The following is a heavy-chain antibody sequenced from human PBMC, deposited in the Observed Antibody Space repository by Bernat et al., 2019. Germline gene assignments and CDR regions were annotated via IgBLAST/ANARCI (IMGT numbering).Heavy chain of an antibody. J-gene: IGHJ4*02. V-gene: IGHV3-66*01. CDR1: GFTVSSNY. CDR3: ILDSSGFY. D-gene: IGHD6-19*01. CDR2: IYSGGST. Sequence: EVQLVESGGDLVQPGGSLRLSCAASGFTVSSNYMSWVRQAPGKGLEWVSVIYSGGSTYYADSVKGRFTISRDNSKNTLYLQMNSLRAEDTAVYYCILDSSGFYWGQGTLVTVSS.